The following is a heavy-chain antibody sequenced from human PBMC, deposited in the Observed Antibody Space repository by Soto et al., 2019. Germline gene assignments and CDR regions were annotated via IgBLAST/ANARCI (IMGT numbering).Heavy chain of an antibody. V-gene: IGHV1-18*01. J-gene: IGHJ4*02. CDR3: ARDHGSGKNLGRWEDY. CDR1: GYTFTSYG. CDR2: ISAYNGNT. D-gene: IGHD3-10*01. Sequence: QVQLVQSGAEVKKPGASVKVSCKASGYTFTSYGISWVRQAPGQGLEWMGWISAYNGNTNYAQKLQGRVIMTRDTSTSTAYMELRSLRSDDTAVYYCARDHGSGKNLGRWEDYWGQGTLVTLSS.